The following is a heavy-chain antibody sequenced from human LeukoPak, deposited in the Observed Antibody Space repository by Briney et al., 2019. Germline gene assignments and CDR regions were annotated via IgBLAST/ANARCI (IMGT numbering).Heavy chain of an antibody. V-gene: IGHV4-34*01. CDR1: GGSFSGYY. D-gene: IGHD3-16*02. J-gene: IGHJ4*02. CDR3: ARAKDVSPFDY. CDR2: INHSGST. Sequence: SETLSLTCAVYGGSFSGYYWSWIRQPPGKGLEWIGEINHSGSTNYNPSLKSRVTISVDTSKNQFSLKLSSVTAADTAVYYCARAKDVSPFDYWGQGTLVTVSS.